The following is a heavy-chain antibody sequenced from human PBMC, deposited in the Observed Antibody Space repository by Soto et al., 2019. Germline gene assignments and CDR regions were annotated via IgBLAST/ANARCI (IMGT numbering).Heavy chain of an antibody. CDR1: GGTFSSYA. CDR3: AEDYYDSSGYYYSPFDY. J-gene: IGHJ4*02. D-gene: IGHD3-22*01. CDR2: IIPIFGTA. V-gene: IGHV1-69*13. Sequence: SVKVSCKASGGTFSSYAISWVRQAPGQGLEWMGGIIPIFGTANYAQKFQGRVTITADESTSTAYMELSSLRSEDTAVYYCAEDYYDSSGYYYSPFDYWGQGTLVTVSS.